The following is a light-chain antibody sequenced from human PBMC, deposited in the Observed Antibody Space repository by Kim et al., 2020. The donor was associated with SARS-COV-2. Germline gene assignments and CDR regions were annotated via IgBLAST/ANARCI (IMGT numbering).Light chain of an antibody. V-gene: IGKV3-20*01. CDR1: QSVNSRY. CDR2: GTS. CDR3: QQYGTLPYT. J-gene: IGKJ2*01. Sequence: EIVLTQSPGTLSLSPGERATLSCRASQSVNSRYLAWYQVKPGQAPRLLIFGTSNWATGVPDRFSGSGSGTDLTLTISSLEPEDFAVYYCQQYGTLPYTFGQGTKLEI.